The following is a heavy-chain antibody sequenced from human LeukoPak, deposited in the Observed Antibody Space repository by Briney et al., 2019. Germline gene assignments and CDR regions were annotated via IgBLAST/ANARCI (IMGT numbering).Heavy chain of an antibody. CDR3: ARAPLGDYVWGSYPHGMDV. CDR2: IYTSAIT. J-gene: IGHJ6*04. V-gene: IGHV4-61*02. D-gene: IGHD3-16*02. Sequence: SETLSLNCTVSGGTISSGSYYWSWPRQPPGKGLESIRRIYTSAITNYNHSPKSRVRISVDTSKNQISLKLSSVTAADTAVYYCARAPLGDYVWGSYPHGMDVWGKGTTVTVSS. CDR1: GGTISSGSYY.